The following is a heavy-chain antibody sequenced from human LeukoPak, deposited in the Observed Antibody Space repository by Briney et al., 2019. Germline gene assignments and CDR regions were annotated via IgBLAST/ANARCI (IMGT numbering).Heavy chain of an antibody. V-gene: IGHV3-11*04. Sequence: GGSLRLSCAASGFTFSNAWMSWVRQAPGKGLEWVSYISSSGSTIYYADSVKGRFTISRDNAKNSLYLQMNSLRAEDTALYYCARGTPTTRDFDSWGQGTLVTVSS. CDR3: ARGTPTTRDFDS. CDR1: GFTFSNAW. CDR2: ISSSGSTI. D-gene: IGHD4-11*01. J-gene: IGHJ4*02.